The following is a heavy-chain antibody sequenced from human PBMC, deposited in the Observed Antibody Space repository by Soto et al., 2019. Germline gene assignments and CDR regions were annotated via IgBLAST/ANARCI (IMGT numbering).Heavy chain of an antibody. CDR3: AREEWCLGGGGDCYLGFDY. D-gene: IGHD2-21*02. J-gene: IGHJ4*02. CDR1: GYTFTSYG. Sequence: QVQLVQSGAKVKKPGASVKVSCKASGYTFTSYGISWVRQAPGQGLEWMGWISAYNGNTNYAQKLQGRVTMTTDTSTSTAYMELRSLRSDDTAVYYCAREEWCLGGGGDCYLGFDYWGQGTLVTVSS. V-gene: IGHV1-18*01. CDR2: ISAYNGNT.